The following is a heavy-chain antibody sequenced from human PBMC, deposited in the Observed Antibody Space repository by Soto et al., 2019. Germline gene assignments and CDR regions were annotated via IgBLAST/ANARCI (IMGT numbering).Heavy chain of an antibody. D-gene: IGHD2-15*01. J-gene: IGHJ4*02. CDR1: GFTFSNVW. CDR3: PGEYCSGGSCFSVVY. Sequence: EVQLVESGGGLVKPGGSLSLSCAASGFTFSNVWMSWVRQAPGKGLEWVGRIKRRADGGTTDYATPVRGRFTVSRDDSKKTLYLQINSLKTADTAFYYCPGEYCSGGSCFSVVYWGQGTLVTVSS. V-gene: IGHV3-15*01. CDR2: IKRRADGGTT.